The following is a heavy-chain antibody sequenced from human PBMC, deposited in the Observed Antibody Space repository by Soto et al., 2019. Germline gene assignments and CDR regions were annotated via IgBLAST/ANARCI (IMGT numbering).Heavy chain of an antibody. CDR3: ARRGPGTYFDY. V-gene: IGHV3-23*01. J-gene: IGHJ4*02. D-gene: IGHD6-13*01. Sequence: EVQLLDSGGGLVQPGGSLRLSCAASGFTFSSYAMNWVRQAPGKGLEWVSVISGSGDSTYYADSVKGRFTICRDNSKNTLYLQMNSLRTEDTAVYYCARRGPGTYFDYWGQGTLVTVSS. CDR1: GFTFSSYA. CDR2: ISGSGDST.